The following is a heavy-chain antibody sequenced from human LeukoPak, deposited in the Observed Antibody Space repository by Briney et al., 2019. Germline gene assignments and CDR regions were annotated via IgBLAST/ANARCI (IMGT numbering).Heavy chain of an antibody. D-gene: IGHD2-2*01. CDR3: ARGAGVVPAAKSLGYYLYYYMDV. V-gene: IGHV1-69*13. CDR1: GDTFSTFG. Sequence: GASVKVSCKVSGDTFSTFGFTWVRQAPGQGLEWMGGIVPAFGAVNSAPKFQDRITVTADESTSTVYMELNSLRSDDSAVYFCARGAGVVPAAKSLGYYLYYYMDVWGEGTTVTVSS. CDR2: IVPAFGAV. J-gene: IGHJ6*03.